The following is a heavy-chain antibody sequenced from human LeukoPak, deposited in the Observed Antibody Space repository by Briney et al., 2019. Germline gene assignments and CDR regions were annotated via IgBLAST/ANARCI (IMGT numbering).Heavy chain of an antibody. CDR1: GGSISTYY. CDR2: IYTSGST. V-gene: IGHV4-4*07. Sequence: ETLSLTCTVSGGSISTYYWSWIRQPAGKGLEWIGRIYTSGSTNYNPSLKSRVTMSVDTSRNQFSLKLSSVTAADTAVYYCAQQRIAARNYYMDVWGKGTTVTVSS. CDR3: AQQRIAARNYYMDV. J-gene: IGHJ6*03. D-gene: IGHD6-6*01.